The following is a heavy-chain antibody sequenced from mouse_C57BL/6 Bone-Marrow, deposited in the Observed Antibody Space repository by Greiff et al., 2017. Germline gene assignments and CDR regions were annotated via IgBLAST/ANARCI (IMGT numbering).Heavy chain of an antibody. Sequence: QVQLQQPGAELVKPGASVKLSCKASGYTFTNYWMHWVKQRPGQGLEWIGMMHPNGGSPDYNEKFKSEATLSVDKSSRTAYMELSSLTSEDSAVYYCGRSYDYDDDTRDNCGQGTSGTVSS. CDR2: MHPNGGSP. CDR1: GYTFTNYW. J-gene: IGHJ4*01. V-gene: IGHV1-64*01. D-gene: IGHD2-4*01. CDR3: GRSYDYDDDTRDN.